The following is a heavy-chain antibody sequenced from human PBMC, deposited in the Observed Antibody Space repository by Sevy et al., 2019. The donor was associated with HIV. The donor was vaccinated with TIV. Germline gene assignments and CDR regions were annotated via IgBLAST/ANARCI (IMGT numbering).Heavy chain of an antibody. CDR1: GFTFSSYG. CDR3: AKEGLRPYDSSSYYAGPDAFHI. CDR2: ISRSGGRT. V-gene: IGHV3-23*01. J-gene: IGHJ3*02. D-gene: IGHD3-22*01. Sequence: GGSLRLSCAASGFTFSSYGMSWVRQAPGKGLEWVSAISRSGGRTYYADSVKGRFTISRANSKNTLYLQMNSLRAEDTAVHYCAKEGLRPYDSSSYYAGPDAFHIWGQGTMVTVSS.